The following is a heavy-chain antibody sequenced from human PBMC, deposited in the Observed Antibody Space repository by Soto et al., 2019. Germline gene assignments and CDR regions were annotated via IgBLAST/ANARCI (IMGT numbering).Heavy chain of an antibody. Sequence: SEALSLTCTVSGGSISSYYWSWIRQPPGKGLEWIGYIYYSGSTNCNPSLKSRVTISVDTSKNQFSLKLSSVTAADTAVYYCARTSRYGDYGRGDDAFDIWGQGTMVTVSS. CDR3: ARTSRYGDYGRGDDAFDI. J-gene: IGHJ3*02. CDR1: GGSISSYY. CDR2: IYYSGST. D-gene: IGHD4-17*01. V-gene: IGHV4-59*08.